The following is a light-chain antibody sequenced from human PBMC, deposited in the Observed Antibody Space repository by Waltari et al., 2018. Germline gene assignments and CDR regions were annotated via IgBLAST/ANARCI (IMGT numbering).Light chain of an antibody. CDR3: AAWDDSLNGML. J-gene: IGLJ2*01. V-gene: IGLV1-44*01. CDR2: TND. CDR1: GSNIGTND. Sequence: QSVLTQPPSASGTPGQRVTISCSGSGSNIGTNDVTWYQYVPGPAPKLLIYTNDQRPSGVSDRFSGSKSGTSASLAISGLQSEDESDYFCAAWDDSLNGMLFGGGTHLTVL.